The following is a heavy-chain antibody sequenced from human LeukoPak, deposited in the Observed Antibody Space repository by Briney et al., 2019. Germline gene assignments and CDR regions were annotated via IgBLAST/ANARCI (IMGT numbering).Heavy chain of an antibody. Sequence: AGGSLRLSCAASGFSFNNHWMSWVRQAPGKGLEWVASINLDGTDKYYVDAVKGRFTISRDNAKNSLFLEMNSLRATDTAVYYCVRNGGSLDYWGQGTLVTVSS. CDR2: INLDGTDK. J-gene: IGHJ4*02. D-gene: IGHD2-15*01. V-gene: IGHV3-7*01. CDR3: VRNGGSLDY. CDR1: GFSFNNHW.